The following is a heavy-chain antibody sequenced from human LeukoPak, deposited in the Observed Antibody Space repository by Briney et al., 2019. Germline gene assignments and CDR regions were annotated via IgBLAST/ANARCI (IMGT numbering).Heavy chain of an antibody. CDR3: ARSGIGATEIDY. Sequence: GGSLRLSCAASGFTLSDYFMSWVRQAPGKGLEWLSYINGRGNYVDYAESLKGRITISRDNAKNSLYLQMNSLRAEDTAVYYCARSGIGATEIDYWGQGTLVTVSS. D-gene: IGHD6-13*01. J-gene: IGHJ4*02. CDR1: GFTLSDYF. V-gene: IGHV3-11*06. CDR2: INGRGNYV.